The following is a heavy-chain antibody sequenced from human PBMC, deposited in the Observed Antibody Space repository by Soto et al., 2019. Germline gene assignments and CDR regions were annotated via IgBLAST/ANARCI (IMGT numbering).Heavy chain of an antibody. CDR2: IIPIFGTA. CDR3: ASGGPYSSSSRDYYYGMDV. J-gene: IGHJ6*02. V-gene: IGHV1-69*06. D-gene: IGHD6-6*01. Sequence: QVQLVQSGAEVKKPGSSVKVSCKASGGTFSSDAISWVRQAPGQGLEWMGGIIPIFGTANYAQKFQGRVTITADKSTSTAYMELSSLRSEDTAVYYCASGGPYSSSSRDYYYGMDVWGQGTTVTVSS. CDR1: GGTFSSDA.